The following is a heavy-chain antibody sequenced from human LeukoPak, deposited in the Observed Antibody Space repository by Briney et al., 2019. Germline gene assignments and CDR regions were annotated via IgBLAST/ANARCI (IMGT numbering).Heavy chain of an antibody. CDR3: AIGRASGWYEFDY. D-gene: IGHD6-19*01. V-gene: IGHV3-23*01. J-gene: IGHJ4*02. Sequence: GGSLRLSCAASGFTFSSYAMSWVRQAPGKGLEWVSATSGSGGSTYYADSVKGRFTISRDNSKNTLYLQMNSLRAEDTAVYYCAIGRASGWYEFDYWGQGTLVTVSS. CDR2: TSGSGGST. CDR1: GFTFSSYA.